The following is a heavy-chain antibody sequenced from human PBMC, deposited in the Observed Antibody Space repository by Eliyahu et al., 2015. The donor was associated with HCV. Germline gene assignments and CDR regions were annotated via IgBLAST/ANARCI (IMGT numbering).Heavy chain of an antibody. D-gene: IGHD2-8*01. Sequence: VKSRITINPDTSKNQFSLQLNSVTPEDTAVYYCATTQMVYAIFAFDIWGQGTMVTVSS. V-gene: IGHV6-1*01. CDR3: ATTQMVYAIFAFDI. J-gene: IGHJ3*02.